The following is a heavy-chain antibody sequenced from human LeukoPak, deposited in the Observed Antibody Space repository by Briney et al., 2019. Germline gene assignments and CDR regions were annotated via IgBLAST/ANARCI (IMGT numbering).Heavy chain of an antibody. J-gene: IGHJ4*02. Sequence: GGSLRLSCAASGFTFSSYGMNWVRQAPGKGLEWVSYISDSSSTIYYADSVKGRLTISRDNAKNSLYLQMNSLRAEDTAVYYCARGQIWFGELLSIDYWGQGTLVTVSS. CDR1: GFTFSSYG. CDR2: ISDSSSTI. D-gene: IGHD3-10*01. CDR3: ARGQIWFGELLSIDY. V-gene: IGHV3-48*03.